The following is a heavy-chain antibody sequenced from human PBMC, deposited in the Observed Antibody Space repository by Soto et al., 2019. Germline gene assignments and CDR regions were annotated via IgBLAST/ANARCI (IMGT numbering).Heavy chain of an antibody. CDR1: GFTLSNYW. CDR2: INKDGSQK. D-gene: IGHD7-27*01. J-gene: IGHJ4*02. V-gene: IGHV3-7*03. CDR3: VRELGLAY. Sequence: GGSLRLSCAASGFTLSNYWMTWVRQAPGKGLEWVANINKDGSQKNYVDSVKGRFTIARDNGQNSLSLQIDSLRVEDTAVYYCVRELGLAYWGQGASVTVSS.